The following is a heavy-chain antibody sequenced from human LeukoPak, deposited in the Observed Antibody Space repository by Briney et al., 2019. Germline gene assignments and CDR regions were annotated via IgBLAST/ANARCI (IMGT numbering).Heavy chain of an antibody. V-gene: IGHV3-74*01. CDR2: INHDGSST. J-gene: IGHJ4*02. Sequence: GGSLRLSCATSGFTFSTFWMHWVRQAPGKGLVWVSRINHDGSSTNYADSVKGRFTISRDNAKNTLYLQMNSLRAEDTAVYYCVRDWGYDSSGYWQKYFDSWGQGTLVTVSS. D-gene: IGHD3-22*01. CDR3: VRDWGYDSSGYWQKYFDS. CDR1: GFTFSTFW.